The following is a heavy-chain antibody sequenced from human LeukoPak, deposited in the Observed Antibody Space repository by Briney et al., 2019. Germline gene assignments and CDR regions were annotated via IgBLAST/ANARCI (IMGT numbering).Heavy chain of an antibody. D-gene: IGHD1-26*01. V-gene: IGHV3-72*01. CDR3: TRVVLVGTTYSYFDY. Sequence: GSLRLSCAASGFTFSDHYMDWVRQAPGKGLEWVGRTRKKTNSYTTEYAASVKGRFTISRDDSKNSLYLQMSSLKAEDTAVYYCTRVVLVGTTYSYFDYWGQGTLVTVSS. CDR2: TRKKTNSYTT. J-gene: IGHJ4*02. CDR1: GFTFSDHY.